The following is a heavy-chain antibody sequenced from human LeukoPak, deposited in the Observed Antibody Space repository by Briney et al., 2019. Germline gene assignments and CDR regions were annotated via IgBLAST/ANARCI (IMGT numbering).Heavy chain of an antibody. CDR3: VTSWCRQQRDY. Sequence: GGSLRLSCAASGFTVSSNYMSWVRQAPGKGLEWVADMSPDGSDKAYVDSVKGRLTISRDNAKQSLYLQMDSLTAEDTAAYYCVTSWCRQQRDYWGQGTLVTVSS. CDR2: MSPDGSDK. J-gene: IGHJ4*02. CDR1: GFTVSSNY. V-gene: IGHV3-7*01. D-gene: IGHD2-8*01.